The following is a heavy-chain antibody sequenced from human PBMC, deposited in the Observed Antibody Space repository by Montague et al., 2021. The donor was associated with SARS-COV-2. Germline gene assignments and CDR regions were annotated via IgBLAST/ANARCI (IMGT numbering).Heavy chain of an antibody. CDR1: GGSISSPGYY. V-gene: IGHV4-61*02. J-gene: IGHJ4*02. D-gene: IGHD4-17*01. Sequence: TLSLTCTVSGGSISSPGYYWSWIRQPAGKGLEWIGRIYTSGTTNYNPSLNSRVTISVDTSKNQFSLKLTSVTAADTAVYYCARFTAVTSSLDFWGQGTLVPVSS. CDR3: ARFTAVTSSLDF. CDR2: IYTSGTT.